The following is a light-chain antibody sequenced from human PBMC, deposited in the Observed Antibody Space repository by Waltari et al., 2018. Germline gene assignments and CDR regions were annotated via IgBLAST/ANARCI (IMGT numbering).Light chain of an antibody. CDR2: GAS. J-gene: IGKJ1*01. V-gene: IGKV3-20*01. CDR1: QSVSSSY. CDR3: QQYGSSPRT. Sequence: EIVLTQSPGTLSLSPGERATLSCRASQSVSSSYLAWYQQKPGQAPRLLIYGASSRATGIPDRFSGSGSRTEFTLTISSLEPEDFAVYYCQQYGSSPRTFGQGTKVEIK.